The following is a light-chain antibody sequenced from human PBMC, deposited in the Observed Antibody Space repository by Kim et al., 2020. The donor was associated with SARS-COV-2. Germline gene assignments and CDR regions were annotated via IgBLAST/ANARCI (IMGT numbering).Light chain of an antibody. CDR2: GAS. Sequence: SPRESASLSCRASQSVSSNYLAWYQQKPGQAPRLLIYGASSKATGIPDRFSGSGSGTDFTLNISRLEPEDFAVYYCQQFERSPLYTFGQGTKLEI. J-gene: IGKJ2*01. V-gene: IGKV3-20*01. CDR1: QSVSSNY. CDR3: QQFERSPLYT.